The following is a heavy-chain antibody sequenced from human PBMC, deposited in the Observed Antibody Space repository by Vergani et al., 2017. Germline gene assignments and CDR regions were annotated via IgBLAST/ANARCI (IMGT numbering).Heavy chain of an antibody. CDR2: ISGHDHRT. CDR3: TKGSRGYTGYFFDC. J-gene: IGHJ4*02. Sequence: EVQLLESGGGSVQPGESLRLSCVASGFRFREHGMNWVRQAPGKGLEWVSGISGHDHRTLYADSVKGRFIISRDNSKNTLHLQMNSLRADDTAVYYCTKGSRGYTGYFFDCWGQGTLATVSS. D-gene: IGHD5-12*01. CDR1: GFRFREHG. V-gene: IGHV3-23*01.